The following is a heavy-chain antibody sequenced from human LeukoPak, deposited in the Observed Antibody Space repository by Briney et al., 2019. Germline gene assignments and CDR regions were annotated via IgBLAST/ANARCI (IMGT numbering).Heavy chain of an antibody. Sequence: SVKVSCKASGFTFTSSAMQWVRHARGQRLEWIGWIVVGSGNTNYAQKFQERVTITRDMSTSTAYMELSSLRSEDTAVYYCAARTYYYDSSGYSFDYWGQGTLVTVSS. CDR2: IVVGSGNT. CDR1: GFTFTSSA. V-gene: IGHV1-58*02. J-gene: IGHJ4*02. CDR3: AARTYYYDSSGYSFDY. D-gene: IGHD3-22*01.